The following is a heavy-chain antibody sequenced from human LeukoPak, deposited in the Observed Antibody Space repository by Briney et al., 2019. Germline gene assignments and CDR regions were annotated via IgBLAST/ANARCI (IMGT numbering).Heavy chain of an antibody. CDR3: AREGTYYHDWNGGNVDY. CDR2: TNHDGSQK. V-gene: IGHV3-7*01. J-gene: IGHJ4*02. D-gene: IGHD3-3*02. CDR1: GFTLSSYW. Sequence: GGSLRLSCAASGFTLSSYWMTWVRQAPGKGLEWVANTNHDGSQKHYAESVKGRFTISRDNAENSLHLQMNSLRDDDTAVYYCAREGTYYHDWNGGNVDYWGQGTRVTVSS.